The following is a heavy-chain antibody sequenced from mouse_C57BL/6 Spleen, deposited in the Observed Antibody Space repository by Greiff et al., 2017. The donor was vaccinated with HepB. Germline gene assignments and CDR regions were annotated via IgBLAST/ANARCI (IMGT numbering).Heavy chain of an antibody. V-gene: IGHV1-52*01. J-gene: IGHJ4*01. D-gene: IGHD2-1*01. CDR1: GYTFTSYW. CDR3: ASNYDYAMDY. Sequence: QVQLQQPGAELVRPGSSVKLSCKASGYTFTSYWMHWVKQRPIQGLEWIGNIDPSDSETHYNQKFKDKATLTVDKSSSTAYMQLSSLTSEDSAVYYCASNYDYAMDYWGQGTSVTVSS. CDR2: IDPSDSET.